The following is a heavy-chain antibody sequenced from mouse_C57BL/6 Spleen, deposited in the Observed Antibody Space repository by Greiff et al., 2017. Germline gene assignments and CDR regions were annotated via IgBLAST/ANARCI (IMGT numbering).Heavy chain of an antibody. V-gene: IGHV1-80*01. CDR1: GYAFSSYW. D-gene: IGHD2-4*01. CDR3: AREIYYDYDTFAY. CDR2: IYPGDGDT. Sequence: QVQLQQSGAELVKPGASVKISCKASGYAFSSYWMNWVKQRPGKGLEWIGQIYPGDGDTNYNGKFKGKATLTADKSSSTAYMQLSSLTSEDSAVYFCAREIYYDYDTFAYWGQGTLVTVSA. J-gene: IGHJ3*01.